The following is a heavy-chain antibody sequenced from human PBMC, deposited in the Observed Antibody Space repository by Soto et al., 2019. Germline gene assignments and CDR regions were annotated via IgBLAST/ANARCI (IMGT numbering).Heavy chain of an antibody. CDR3: ARAGYSSSWYRAGYYYYMDV. J-gene: IGHJ6*03. CDR1: GYTFTSYD. V-gene: IGHV1-8*01. Sequence: QVQLVQSGAEVKKPGASVKVSCKASGYTFTSYDINWVRQATGQGLEWMGWMNPNSGNTGYAQKFQGRVTMTRTTSISTAYMELSSLRSEDTAVYYCARAGYSSSWYRAGYYYYMDVWGKGTTVTVSS. D-gene: IGHD6-13*01. CDR2: MNPNSGNT.